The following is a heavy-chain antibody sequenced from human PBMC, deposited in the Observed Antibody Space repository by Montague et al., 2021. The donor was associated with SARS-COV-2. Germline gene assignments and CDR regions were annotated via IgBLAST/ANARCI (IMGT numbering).Heavy chain of an antibody. CDR1: GASVRSGNSY. D-gene: IGHD3-22*01. CDR3: ARIGYESVGHYYIYPD. J-gene: IGHJ1*01. V-gene: IGHV4-61*01. Sequence: SETLSLTCTVSGASVRSGNSYWYWIRQPPGKGLEWIGYISYSGSTNYSPSLKSRVTISVDTSKNQLSLKVISATAADTAVYYCARIGYESVGHYYIYPDWGQGTLVTVSS. CDR2: ISYSGST.